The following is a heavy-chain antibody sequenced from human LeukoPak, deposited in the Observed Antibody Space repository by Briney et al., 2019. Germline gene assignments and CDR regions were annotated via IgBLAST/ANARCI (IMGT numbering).Heavy chain of an antibody. Sequence: GGSLRLSCTASGFTFGDYAMSWFRQAPGKGLEWVGFIRSKAYGGTTEYAASVKGRFTISRDDSKSIAYLQMNSLKTEDTAVYYCTRDREMFSFIAAAGYYYYYMDVWGKGTTVTVSS. V-gene: IGHV3-49*03. CDR3: TRDREMFSFIAAAGYYYYYMDV. J-gene: IGHJ6*03. CDR2: IRSKAYGGTT. CDR1: GFTFGDYA. D-gene: IGHD6-13*01.